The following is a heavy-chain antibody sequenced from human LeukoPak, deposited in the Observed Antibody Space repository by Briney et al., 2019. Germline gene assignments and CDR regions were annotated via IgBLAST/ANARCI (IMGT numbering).Heavy chain of an antibody. V-gene: IGHV4-4*07. D-gene: IGHD6-13*01. CDR1: GDSIGTYY. CDR2: IYASGST. Sequence: SETLSLTCTVSGDSIGTYYWNWIRQPAGKGLEWIGRIYASGSTNHNPSLDTRIAMSMDTSKNQFSLKLNSVTAADTAVYYCARESIAAAGLDYWGQGTLVTVSS. CDR3: ARESIAAAGLDY. J-gene: IGHJ4*02.